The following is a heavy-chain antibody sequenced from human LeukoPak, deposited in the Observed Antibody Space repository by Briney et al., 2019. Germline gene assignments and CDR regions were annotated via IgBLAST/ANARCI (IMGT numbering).Heavy chain of an antibody. CDR1: GFTLNTYA. J-gene: IGHJ4*02. D-gene: IGHD3-9*01. Sequence: GGSLRLSCAASGFTLNTYAMNWVPQAPGKALEWVSSISGSGENTYYADSVKGRFTISRDKSKNTLSLQMNSLRAEDTAVYYCAKGSVNYDILTGSYFDYWGQGTLVTVSS. V-gene: IGHV3-23*01. CDR2: ISGSGENT. CDR3: AKGSVNYDILTGSYFDY.